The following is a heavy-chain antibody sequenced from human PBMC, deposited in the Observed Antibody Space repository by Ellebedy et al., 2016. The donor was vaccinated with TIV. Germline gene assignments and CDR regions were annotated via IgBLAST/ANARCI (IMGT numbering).Heavy chain of an antibody. CDR2: FDWDDDK. J-gene: IGHJ4*02. Sequence: SGPTLVKPTQTLTLTCTFSGFSLSTSGMCVNWIRQPPGKALEWLARFDWDDDKFYNTSLRTRLTISKDSSKNQVVLTMTNMDPVDTATYYCARTDGSGWAFDSWGQGTLVTVSP. CDR3: ARTDGSGWAFDS. D-gene: IGHD6-19*01. CDR1: GFSLSTSGMC. V-gene: IGHV2-70*17.